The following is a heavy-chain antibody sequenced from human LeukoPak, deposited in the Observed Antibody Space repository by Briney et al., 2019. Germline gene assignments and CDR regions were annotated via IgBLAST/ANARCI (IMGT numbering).Heavy chain of an antibody. CDR2: ISAYNGNT. V-gene: IGHV1-18*01. J-gene: IGHJ4*02. D-gene: IGHD3-16*02. Sequence: ASVKVSCKASGYTFTRYGITWVRQAPGQGLEWMGWISAYNGNTNYAQKVQGRVTMTTDTYTSTAYMELRSLRSDDTAVYYCASSQYDYIWGNYRNPDYWGQGTLVTVSS. CDR1: GYTFTRYG. CDR3: ASSQYDYIWGNYRNPDY.